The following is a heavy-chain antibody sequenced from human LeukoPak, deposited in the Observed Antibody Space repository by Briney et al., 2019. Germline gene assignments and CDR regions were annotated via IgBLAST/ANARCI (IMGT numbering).Heavy chain of an antibody. J-gene: IGHJ5*02. CDR2: ISPYSGNT. Sequence: ASVKVSCKASGYTFTSYGVNWVRQAPGQGLEWMGWISPYSGNTNYAQNLQGRVTMTTDTSTSTAYMGVRNLRSDDTAVYYCARDYCSSASCYGGNIDPWGQGTLVTVSS. V-gene: IGHV1-18*01. D-gene: IGHD2-2*01. CDR1: GYTFTSYG. CDR3: ARDYCSSASCYGGNIDP.